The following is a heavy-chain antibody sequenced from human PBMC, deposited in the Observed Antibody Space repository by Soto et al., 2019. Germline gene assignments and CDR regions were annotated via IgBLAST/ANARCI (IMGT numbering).Heavy chain of an antibody. CDR3: ARVGYCSGGSCYSTRKEFDY. V-gene: IGHV1-18*01. D-gene: IGHD2-15*01. CDR2: ISAYNGNT. CDR1: GYTFTSYG. Sequence: ASVKVSCKASGYTFTSYGISWVRQAPGQGLEWMGWISAYNGNTNYAQKLQGRVTMTTDTSTSTAYMGLRSLRSDDTAVYYCARVGYCSGGSCYSTRKEFDYWGQGTLVTVSS. J-gene: IGHJ4*02.